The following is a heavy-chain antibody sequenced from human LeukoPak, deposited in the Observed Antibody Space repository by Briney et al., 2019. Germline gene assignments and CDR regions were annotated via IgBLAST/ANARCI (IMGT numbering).Heavy chain of an antibody. J-gene: IGHJ4*02. D-gene: IGHD5-12*01. CDR2: INHSGST. V-gene: IGHV4-39*07. Sequence: SETLSLTCTVSGGSISSGDYYWSWIRQPPGKGLEWIGEINHSGSTNYNPSLKSRVTISVDTSKNQFSLKLSSVTAADTAVYYCARGDRWLPRRYFDYWGQGTLVTVSS. CDR3: ARGDRWLPRRYFDY. CDR1: GGSISSGDYY.